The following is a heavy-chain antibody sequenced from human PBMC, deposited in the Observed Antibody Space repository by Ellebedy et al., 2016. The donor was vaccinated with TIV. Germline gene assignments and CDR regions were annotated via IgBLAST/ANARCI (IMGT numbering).Heavy chain of an antibody. D-gene: IGHD2-15*01. J-gene: IGHJ4*02. CDR2: IYSGGST. Sequence: GGSLRLXXAASGLTVSNNYMTWVRHAPGKGLEWVSLIYSGGSTYYADSVKGRFTISRDNSKNTLYLQMNSLRAEDTAVYYCARGWDFGGGRGYWGQGTLVTVSS. CDR3: ARGWDFGGGRGY. CDR1: GLTVSNNY. V-gene: IGHV3-53*01.